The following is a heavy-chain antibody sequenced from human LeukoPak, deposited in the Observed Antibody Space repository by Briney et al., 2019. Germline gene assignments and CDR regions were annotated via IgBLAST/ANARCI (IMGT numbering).Heavy chain of an antibody. Sequence: SVKVSCKASGGTFSSYAISWVRQAPGQGLEWMGGIIPIFGTANYAQKFQGRVAITADESTSTAYMELSSLRSEDTAVYYCARGPLVATSFNWFDPWGQGTLVTVSS. CDR2: IIPIFGTA. CDR3: ARGPLVATSFNWFDP. D-gene: IGHD5-12*01. CDR1: GGTFSSYA. J-gene: IGHJ5*02. V-gene: IGHV1-69*13.